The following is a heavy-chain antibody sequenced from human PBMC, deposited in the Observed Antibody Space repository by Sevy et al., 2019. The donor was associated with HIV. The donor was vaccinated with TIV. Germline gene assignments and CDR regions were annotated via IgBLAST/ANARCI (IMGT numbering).Heavy chain of an antibody. J-gene: IGHJ4*02. CDR3: AREASLHPSYDYGDYVDHDVVVVIWGYFDY. D-gene: IGHD4-17*01. CDR2: TYYRSKWYN. CDR1: GDSVSSNSAA. V-gene: IGHV6-1*01. Sequence: QSQTLSLTCAISGDSVSSNSAAWNWIRQSPSRGLEWLGRTYYRSKWYNDYAVSVKSRITINPDTSKNQFSLQLNSVTPEDTAVYYCAREASLHPSYDYGDYVDHDVVVVIWGYFDYWGQGTLVTVSS.